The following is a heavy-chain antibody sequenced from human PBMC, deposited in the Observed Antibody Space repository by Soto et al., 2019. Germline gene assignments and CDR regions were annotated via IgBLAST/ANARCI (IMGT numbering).Heavy chain of an antibody. V-gene: IGHV4-39*01. J-gene: IGHJ3*02. CDR1: SGTISSGSYY. D-gene: IGHD3-22*01. CDR3: ARQTDSYYTFDAFDI. CDR2: IYYSGST. Sequence: PSETLSLTCTVSSGTISSGSYYWDWIRQPPGKGLEWIGSIYYSGSTNYNPSLESRVTISVDTSKNQFSLKLSSVTAADTAVYYCARQTDSYYTFDAFDIWGQGTMVTVSS.